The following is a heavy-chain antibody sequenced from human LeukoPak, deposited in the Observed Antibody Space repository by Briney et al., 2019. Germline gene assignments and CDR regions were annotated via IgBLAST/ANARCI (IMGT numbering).Heavy chain of an antibody. CDR2: IYPGDSDT. J-gene: IGHJ4*02. Sequence: GASLKISCKGSGYGFTSYWIGWVRQMPGKSLEWMGIIYPGDSDTKYSPSFQGQVTISADKSISTAYLQWSSLKASDTAMYYCARGRGRNTAMGDYWGQGTLVTVS. V-gene: IGHV5-51*01. CDR3: ARGRGRNTAMGDY. CDR1: GYGFTSYW. D-gene: IGHD5-18*01.